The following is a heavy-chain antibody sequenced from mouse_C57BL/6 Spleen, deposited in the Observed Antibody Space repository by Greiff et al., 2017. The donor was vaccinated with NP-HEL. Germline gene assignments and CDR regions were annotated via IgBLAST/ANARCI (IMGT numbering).Heavy chain of an antibody. CDR3: ARRGGSNEAWFAY. CDR1: GYTFTDYN. CDR2: INPNNGGT. D-gene: IGHD2-5*01. J-gene: IGHJ3*01. Sequence: EVKLQESGPELVKPGASVKIPCKASGYTFTDYNMDWVKQSHGKSLEWIGDINPNNGGTIYNQKFKGKATLTVDKSSSTAYMELRSLTSEDTAVYYCARRGGSNEAWFAYWGQGTLVTVSA. V-gene: IGHV1-18*01.